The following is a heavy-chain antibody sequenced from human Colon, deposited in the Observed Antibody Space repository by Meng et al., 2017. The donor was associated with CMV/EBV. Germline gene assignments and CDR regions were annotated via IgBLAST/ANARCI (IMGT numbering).Heavy chain of an antibody. D-gene: IGHD5-12*01. J-gene: IGHJ4*02. V-gene: IGHV2-5*02. CDR3: VHRSYSGQDDY. CDR2: IYWDDDT. Sequence: QTTWKAPGPTLVKPTQTSTLTCTFSGFSFTTDKAGVGWIRHPPGKALEWLALIYWDDDTRYSPSLKTRLTITRDTSKNQVILTMTNMDPADTATYYCVHRSYSGQDDYWGQGALVTVSS. CDR1: GFSFTTDKAG.